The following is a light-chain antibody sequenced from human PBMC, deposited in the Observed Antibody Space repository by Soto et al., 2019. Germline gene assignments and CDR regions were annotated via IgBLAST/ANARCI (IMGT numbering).Light chain of an antibody. CDR3: QQNYSTHIT. V-gene: IGKV1-39*01. CDR1: QSISDY. J-gene: IGKJ5*01. CDR2: AAS. Sequence: DIQMTQSPSSLSASVGDRVTITCRASQSISDYLNWYQQKPGKAPKLLIYAASSMQSGVPSRFSGSGSGTPFTLTISSLQPEDFATYYYQQNYSTHITFGQGTRLEIK.